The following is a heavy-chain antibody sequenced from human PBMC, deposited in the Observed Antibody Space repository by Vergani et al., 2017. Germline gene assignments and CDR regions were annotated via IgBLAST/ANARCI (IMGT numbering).Heavy chain of an antibody. CDR3: ARRTGGSYSYWYFDL. CDR1: GYTLTELS. V-gene: IGHV1-2*02. Sequence: QVQLVQSGAEVKKPGASVKVSCKVSGYTLTELSMHWVRQAPGQGLEWMGWINPNSGGTNYAQKFQGRVTMTRDTSISTAYMELSRLRSDDTAVYYCARRTGGSYSYWYFDLWGRGTLVTVSS. CDR2: INPNSGGT. J-gene: IGHJ2*01. D-gene: IGHD1-26*01.